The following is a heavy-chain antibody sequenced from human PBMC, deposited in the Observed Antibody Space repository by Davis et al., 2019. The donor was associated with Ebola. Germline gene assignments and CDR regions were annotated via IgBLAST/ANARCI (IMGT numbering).Heavy chain of an antibody. V-gene: IGHV4-59*01. CDR2: IYYSGST. D-gene: IGHD3-22*01. J-gene: IGHJ3*02. CDR3: ARGAQTYYYDSSGYYLDDAFDI. CDR1: GGSISSYY. Sequence: MPSETLSLTCTVSGGSISSYYWSWIRQPPGKGLEWIGYIYYSGSTNYNPSLKSRVTISVDTSKNQFSLKLSSVTAADTAVYYCARGAQTYYYDSSGYYLDDAFDIWGQGTMVTVSS.